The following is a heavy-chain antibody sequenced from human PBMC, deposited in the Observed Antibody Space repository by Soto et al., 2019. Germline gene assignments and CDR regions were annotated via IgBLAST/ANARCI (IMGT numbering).Heavy chain of an antibody. J-gene: IGHJ4*02. V-gene: IGHV3-7*01. CDR1: GFTFSSYW. D-gene: IGHD2-2*01. Sequence: EVQLVESGGGLVQPGGSLRLSCAASGFTFSSYWMTWVRQAPGKGLEWVANIKQDGKEKYYGDSVRGRFTTSRDNAKNSMYLQMNSLRDEDTAVYYCARDIAPPSAMTLDYWGQGSLVTVSS. CDR3: ARDIAPPSAMTLDY. CDR2: IKQDGKEK.